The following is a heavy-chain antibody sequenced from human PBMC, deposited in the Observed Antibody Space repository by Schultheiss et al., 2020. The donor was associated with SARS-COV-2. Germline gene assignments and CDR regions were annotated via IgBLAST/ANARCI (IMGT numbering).Heavy chain of an antibody. J-gene: IGHJ6*03. Sequence: SETLSLTCTVSGGSISSYYWSWIRQPPGKGLEWIAYIYYSGSTNYNPSLKSRVTISVDTSKNQFSLKLSSVTAADTAVYYCARGGSGSYYYYYYYMDVWGKGTTVTVSS. CDR3: ARGGSGSYYYYYYYMDV. CDR2: IYYSGST. CDR1: GGSISSYY. D-gene: IGHD3-10*01. V-gene: IGHV4-59*01.